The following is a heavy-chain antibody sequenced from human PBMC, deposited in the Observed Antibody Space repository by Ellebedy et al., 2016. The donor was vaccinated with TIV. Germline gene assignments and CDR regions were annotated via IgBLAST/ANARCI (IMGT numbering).Heavy chain of an antibody. J-gene: IGHJ5*02. Sequence: GESLKISXAGSGFTFGGFGIHWVRQAPGKGLEWVAAISSDGSDKFHADSVKGRFTISRDNSNNTLYLQMNSLRPEDTAVYYCARDQCSAGGCPKWFDPWGQGTLVTVSS. CDR2: ISSDGSDK. CDR3: ARDQCSAGGCPKWFDP. V-gene: IGHV3-30*03. CDR1: GFTFGGFG. D-gene: IGHD2-15*01.